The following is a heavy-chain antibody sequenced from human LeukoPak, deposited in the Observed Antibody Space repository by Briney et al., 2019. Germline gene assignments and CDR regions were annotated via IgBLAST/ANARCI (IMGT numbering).Heavy chain of an antibody. V-gene: IGHV3-30-3*01. CDR1: GFTFSSYA. CDR2: ISYDGSNK. D-gene: IGHD1-26*01. J-gene: IGHJ6*03. Sequence: GRSLRLSCAASGFTFSSYAMHWVRQAPGKGLEWVAVISYDGSNKYYADSVKGRFTISRDNSKNTLYLQMNSLRAEDTAVYYCARDTSSGSYYYMDVWGKGTTVTVSS. CDR3: ARDTSSGSYYYMDV.